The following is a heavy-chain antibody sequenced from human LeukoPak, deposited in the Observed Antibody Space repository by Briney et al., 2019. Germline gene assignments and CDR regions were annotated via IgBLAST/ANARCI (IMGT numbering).Heavy chain of an antibody. CDR3: AVVRGGRGNWFDP. Sequence: GGSLRLSCAASGFTFSSYSMNWVRQAPGKGLEWVSSISSSSSYIYYADSVKGRFTISRDNAKNSLYLQMNGLRAEDTAVYYCAVVRGGRGNWFDPWGQGTLVTVSS. D-gene: IGHD3-10*01. J-gene: IGHJ5*02. CDR1: GFTFSSYS. V-gene: IGHV3-21*01. CDR2: ISSSSSYI.